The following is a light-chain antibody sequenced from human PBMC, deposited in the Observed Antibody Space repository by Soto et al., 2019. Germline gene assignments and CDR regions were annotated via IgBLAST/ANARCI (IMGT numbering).Light chain of an antibody. Sequence: QPVLTQSPSASASLGASVKLTCTLSSGHSSYAIAWHQQRTEKGPRYLMKLNSDGSHSKGDGIPDRFSGSSSGAERYLTITILQSEDEADSYCKTWVTGIKVFGGGTKVTVL. V-gene: IGLV4-69*01. J-gene: IGLJ2*01. CDR2: LNSDGSH. CDR1: SGHSSYA. CDR3: KTWVTGIKV.